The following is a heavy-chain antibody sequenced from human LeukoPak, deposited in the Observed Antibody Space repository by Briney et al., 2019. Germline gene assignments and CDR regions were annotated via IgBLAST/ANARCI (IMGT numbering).Heavy chain of an antibody. CDR2: INAGTGNT. Sequence: GASVKVSCKASGYSLTDYAMHWVRQAPGQGLQWMGWINAGTGNTRYSEKFQGRVTFTRDTSASTAYMELTSLRSEDTAVYYCASVDYGDYWGQGTLVTVSS. V-gene: IGHV1-3*01. CDR1: GYSLTDYA. CDR3: ASVDYGDY. J-gene: IGHJ4*02.